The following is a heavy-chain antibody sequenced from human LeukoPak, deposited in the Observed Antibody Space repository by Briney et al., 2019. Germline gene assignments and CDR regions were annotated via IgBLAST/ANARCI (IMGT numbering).Heavy chain of an antibody. CDR3: ATSPLLPRTLVLGWYFDL. CDR1: GGSFSGYY. J-gene: IGHJ2*01. D-gene: IGHD3-10*01. CDR2: INHSGST. Sequence: SETLSLTCAVYGGSFSGYYWSWIRQPPGKGLEWIGEINHSGSTNYNPSLKSRVTISVDTSKNQFSLKLSSVTAADTAVYYCATSPLLPRTLVLGWYFDLWGRGTLVTVSS. V-gene: IGHV4-34*01.